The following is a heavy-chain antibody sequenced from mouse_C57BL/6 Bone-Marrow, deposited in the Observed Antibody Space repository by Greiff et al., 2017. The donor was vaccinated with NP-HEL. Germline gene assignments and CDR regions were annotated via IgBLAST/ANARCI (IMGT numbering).Heavy chain of an antibody. J-gene: IGHJ3*01. CDR1: GFSLTSYG. V-gene: IGHV2-5*01. Sequence: QVQLKQSGPGLVQPSQSLSITCTVSGFSLTSYGVHWVRQSPGKGLEWLGVIWRGGSTDSNAAFMSRLSITQDNSKSQVFFKMNSLHADDTAIYYCAKEALYSDWFADWGKGTLVTVSA. CDR2: IWRGGST. D-gene: IGHD2-3*01. CDR3: AKEALYSDWFAD.